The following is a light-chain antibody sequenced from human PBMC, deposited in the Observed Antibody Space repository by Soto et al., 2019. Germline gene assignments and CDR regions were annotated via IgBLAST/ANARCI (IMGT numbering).Light chain of an antibody. CDR2: DAS. V-gene: IGKV3-11*01. CDR1: QSVDSY. Sequence: EIVLTQSPPTLSLSPGERAPLSCRASQSVDSYLAWYQQKPGQAPRLLIYDASNRATGVPARFSGSGSGTEFTLTISSLQSEDFAVYYCQQYNNWPRTFGQGTKVDIK. CDR3: QQYNNWPRT. J-gene: IGKJ1*01.